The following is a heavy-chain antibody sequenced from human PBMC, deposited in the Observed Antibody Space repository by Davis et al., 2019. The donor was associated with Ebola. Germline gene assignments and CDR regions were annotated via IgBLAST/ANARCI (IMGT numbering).Heavy chain of an antibody. Sequence: GESLKISCAASGFTFSSYSMNWVRQAPGKGLEWVSSISSSSSYIYYADSVKGRFTISRDNAKNSLYLQMNSLRAEDTAVYYCARDHRCGLWGQGTLVTVSS. CDR2: ISSSSSYI. CDR3: ARDHRCGL. D-gene: IGHD2-21*01. CDR1: GFTFSSYS. V-gene: IGHV3-21*01. J-gene: IGHJ4*02.